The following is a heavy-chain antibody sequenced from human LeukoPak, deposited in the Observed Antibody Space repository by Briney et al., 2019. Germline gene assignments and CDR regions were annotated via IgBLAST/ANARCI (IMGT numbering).Heavy chain of an antibody. Sequence: GGSLRLSCAASGFTFSSYAMHWVRQAPGKGLEWVGRIKSKTDGGTTDYAAPVKGRFTISRDDSKNTLYLQMNSLKTEDTAVYYCTTCGGDCYPFDYWGQGTLVTVSS. CDR3: TTCGGDCYPFDY. J-gene: IGHJ4*02. D-gene: IGHD2-21*02. V-gene: IGHV3-15*01. CDR2: IKSKTDGGTT. CDR1: GFTFSSYA.